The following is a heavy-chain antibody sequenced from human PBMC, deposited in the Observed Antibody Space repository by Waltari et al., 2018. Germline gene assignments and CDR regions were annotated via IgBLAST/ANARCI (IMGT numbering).Heavy chain of an antibody. D-gene: IGHD3-22*01. CDR1: GYTFTGYY. CDR3: ARDWGYYSDTSGYPSNWFGP. V-gene: IGHV1-2*06. Sequence: QVQLVQSGAEVKKPGASVKVSCKASGYTFTGYYFHWVGQAPGQGLEWMGRINPNTGDTTYAQEFQGRVTMTRDTSISTAYMELTSLRSEDTAVYYCARDWGYYSDTSGYPSNWFGPWGQGTLVTVSS. J-gene: IGHJ5*02. CDR2: INPNTGDT.